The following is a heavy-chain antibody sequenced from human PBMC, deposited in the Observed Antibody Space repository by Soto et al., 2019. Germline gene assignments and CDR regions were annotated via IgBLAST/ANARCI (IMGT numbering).Heavy chain of an antibody. CDR1: GYSFTNND. D-gene: IGHD3-16*01. CDR3: ARMATFGSLNWFVP. J-gene: IGHJ5*02. V-gene: IGHV1-8*01. Sequence: ASVKVSCKAPGYSFTNNDVSWVRQATGQGLEWMGWMNPGSGGTGYAQKFQGRVTMTRDISIDTAYMELSSLRSDDTAIYYCARMATFGSLNWFVPWGQGKPVPVP. CDR2: MNPGSGGT.